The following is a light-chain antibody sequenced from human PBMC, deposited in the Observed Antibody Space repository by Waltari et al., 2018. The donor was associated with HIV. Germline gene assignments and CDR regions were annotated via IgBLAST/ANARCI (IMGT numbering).Light chain of an antibody. Sequence: QSALTQPRSVSGSPGQSVTISCTGTSSDVGGYNYVSWYQQHPGKAPKLMVYDVSKRPSGVPDRFSGSKSGNTASLTISGLQAEDEADYYCCSYAGSYTSYWVVGGGTKLTVL. CDR1: SSDVGGYNY. CDR2: DVS. V-gene: IGLV2-11*01. CDR3: CSYAGSYTSYWV. J-gene: IGLJ3*02.